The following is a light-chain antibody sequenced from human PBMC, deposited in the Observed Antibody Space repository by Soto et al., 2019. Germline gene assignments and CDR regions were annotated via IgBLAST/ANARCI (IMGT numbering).Light chain of an antibody. CDR2: DAS. CDR3: QQRSNWPPT. V-gene: IGKV3-11*01. Sequence: EMVLTQAPGTLSLSPGDRATLSCRASQSVSNDYVAWVQQKPGQAPRLLIYDASNRATGIPARFSGSGSGTDFTLTISSLEPEDFAVYYCQQRSNWPPTFGPGTKVDI. J-gene: IGKJ3*01. CDR1: QSVSND.